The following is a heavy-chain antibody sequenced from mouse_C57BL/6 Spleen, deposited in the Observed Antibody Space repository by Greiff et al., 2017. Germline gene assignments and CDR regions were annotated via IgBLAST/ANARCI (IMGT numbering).Heavy chain of an antibody. V-gene: IGHV1-82*01. D-gene: IGHD2-2*01. CDR3: APGYDDDYYAMDY. Sequence: VKLMEPGPELVKPGASVKISCKASGYAFSSSWMNWVKQRPGKGLEWIGRIYPGDGDTNYNGKFKGKATLTVDKSSSTAYMQLSSLTSEDSAVYVCAPGYDDDYYAMDYWGQGTSVTVSS. J-gene: IGHJ4*01. CDR1: GYAFSSSW. CDR2: IYPGDGDT.